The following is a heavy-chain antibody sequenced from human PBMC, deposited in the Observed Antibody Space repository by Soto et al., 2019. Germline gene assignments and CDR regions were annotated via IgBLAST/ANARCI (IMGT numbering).Heavy chain of an antibody. CDR3: ARGQYYYDSSGYLPL. CDR1: GFTFSDHY. J-gene: IGHJ3*01. D-gene: IGHD3-22*01. Sequence: EVQLVESGGGLVQPGGSLRLSCAASGFTFSDHYMDWVRQAPGKGLEWVGRTRNKANSYTTEYAASVKGRFTISRDDSKNPLYLQMNSLKTEDTAVYYCARGQYYYDSSGYLPLWGQGTMVTVSS. V-gene: IGHV3-72*01. CDR2: TRNKANSYTT.